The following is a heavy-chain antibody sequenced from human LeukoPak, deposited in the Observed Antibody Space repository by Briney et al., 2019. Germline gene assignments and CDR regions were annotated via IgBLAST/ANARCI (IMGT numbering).Heavy chain of an antibody. CDR3: VKESTSSGYYYAPDY. D-gene: IGHD3-22*01. V-gene: IGHV3-23*01. CDR2: ISGSGATT. CDR1: GFSFRTYA. J-gene: IGHJ4*02. Sequence: PGGSLRLSCVASGFSFRTYAMTWVRQAPGKGLEWVTSISGSGATTYNADPLKGRFTISRDNSKNTLYLQMNSLRAEDTAVYYCVKESTSSGYYYAPDYWGQGTLVTVS.